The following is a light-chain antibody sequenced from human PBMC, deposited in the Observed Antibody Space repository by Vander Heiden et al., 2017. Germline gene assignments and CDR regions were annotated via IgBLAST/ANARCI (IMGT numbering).Light chain of an antibody. Sequence: VVTQEPSLTVSPGGTVTLTCAPSTGAVTSDYYAYWVQQKACQAPRTLIFDTSNKNSWTPARFSGSLLGGKAALTLSGAQPDDEAEYYCLLSYPGSRPVVFGGGTKLTVL. J-gene: IGLJ2*01. CDR3: LLSYPGSRPVV. CDR1: TGAVTSDYY. CDR2: DTS. V-gene: IGLV7-46*01.